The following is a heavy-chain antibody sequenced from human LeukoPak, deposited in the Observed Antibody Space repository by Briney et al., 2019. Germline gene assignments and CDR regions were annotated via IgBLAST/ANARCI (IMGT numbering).Heavy chain of an antibody. Sequence: PGGSLRLSCAASGFTVSSNYMSWVRQAPGKGLEWVSVIYSGGSTYYADSVKGRFTISRDNSKNTLYLQMNSLRAEDTAVYYCARDPRALSETDASDIWGQGTMVTVSS. CDR2: IYSGGST. CDR3: ARDPRALSETDASDI. D-gene: IGHD1-26*01. CDR1: GFTVSSNY. V-gene: IGHV3-66*01. J-gene: IGHJ3*02.